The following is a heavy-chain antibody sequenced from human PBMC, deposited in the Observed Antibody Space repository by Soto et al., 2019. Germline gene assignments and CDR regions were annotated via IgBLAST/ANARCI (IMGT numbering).Heavy chain of an antibody. CDR3: AGSIGPARAVTTVTAFDY. V-gene: IGHV1-69*01. J-gene: IGHJ4*02. Sequence: QVQLVQSGAEVKKPGSSVKVSCKASGGTFSSYAISWVRQAPGQGLEWMGGIIPKFGTANYAQKFQGRVTITADESTSTAYMELSSLRAEDTAVYYCAGSIGPARAVTTVTAFDYWGQGTLVTGSS. CDR1: GGTFSSYA. D-gene: IGHD4-17*01. CDR2: IIPKFGTA.